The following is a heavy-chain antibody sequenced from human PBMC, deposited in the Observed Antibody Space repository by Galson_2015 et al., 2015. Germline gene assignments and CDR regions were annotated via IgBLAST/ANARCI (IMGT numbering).Heavy chain of an antibody. V-gene: IGHV5-51*01. CDR3: ARRGGAMVSGPYYYYYGMDD. CDR1: GYSFTSYW. Sequence: QSGAEVKKPGESLKISCKGSGYSFTSYWIGWVRQMPGKGLEWMGTIYPGDSDTRYSPSFQGQVTISADKSISTAYLQWSSLKASDTAMYYCARRGGAMVSGPYYYYYGMDDWGQGTTVTVSS. CDR2: IYPGDSDT. J-gene: IGHJ6*02. D-gene: IGHD5-18*01.